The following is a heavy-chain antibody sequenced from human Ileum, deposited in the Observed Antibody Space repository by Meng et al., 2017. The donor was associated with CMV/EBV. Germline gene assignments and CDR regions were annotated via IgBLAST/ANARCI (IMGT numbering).Heavy chain of an antibody. V-gene: IGHV1-8*03. CDR2: MNPNSGNT. CDR3: ARGGGYDFWSGYYKMMYYYYGMDV. Sequence: ASAKVSCKASGYTFTSYDINWVRQATGQGLEWMGWMNPNSGNTGYAQKFQGRVTITRNTSISTAYMELSSLRSEDTAVYYCARGGGYDFWSGYYKMMYYYYGMDVWGQGTTVTVSS. CDR1: GYTFTSYD. D-gene: IGHD3-3*01. J-gene: IGHJ6*02.